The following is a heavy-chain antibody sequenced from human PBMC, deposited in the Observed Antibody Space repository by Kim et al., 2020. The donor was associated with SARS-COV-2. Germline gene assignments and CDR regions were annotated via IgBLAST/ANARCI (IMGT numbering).Heavy chain of an antibody. CDR2: ISGDGTYI. CDR1: GFTFSSYT. V-gene: IGHV3-21*01. CDR3: ARDMVPPTIYHRT. J-gene: IGHJ5*01. Sequence: GESLKISCAASGFTFSSYTMNWVRHAPGKGLEWVSSISGDGTYIYYADSVQGRFTISRDNSKNSVYLQLMSLRAEGTAMYYCARDMVPPTIYHRTWG. D-gene: IGHD3-10*01.